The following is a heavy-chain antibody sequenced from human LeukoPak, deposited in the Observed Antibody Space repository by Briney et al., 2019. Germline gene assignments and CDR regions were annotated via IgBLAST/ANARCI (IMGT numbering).Heavy chain of an antibody. CDR1: GFTSGNYW. J-gene: IGHJ4*02. V-gene: IGHV3-74*01. D-gene: IGHD3-22*01. Sequence: GGSLRLSCVASGFTSGNYWMHWVRQAPGKGPEWVSRIDDDGTDTHYAVSVKGRFTISRDNAKNTLYLQMNSLRGEDTAVYYCAKDFPLGYSDYWGQGTLVTVSS. CDR3: AKDFPLGYSDY. CDR2: IDDDGTDT.